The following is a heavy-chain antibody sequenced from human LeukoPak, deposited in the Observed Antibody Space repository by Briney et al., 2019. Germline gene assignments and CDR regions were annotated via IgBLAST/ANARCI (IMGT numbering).Heavy chain of an antibody. CDR3: ARENWNSFDY. CDR2: IIPIFGTA. CDR1: GGTFSSYA. Sequence: VASVKVSCKASGGTFSSYAISWVRQAPGQGLEWMGRIIPIFGTANYAQKFQGRVTITADESTSTAYMELSSLRSEDTAVYYCARENWNSFDYWGQGTLVTVSS. D-gene: IGHD1-7*01. V-gene: IGHV1-69*13. J-gene: IGHJ4*02.